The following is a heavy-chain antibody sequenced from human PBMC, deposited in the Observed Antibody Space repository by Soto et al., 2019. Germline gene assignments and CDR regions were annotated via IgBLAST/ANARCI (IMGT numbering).Heavy chain of an antibody. CDR2: LIPIYDEP. CDR1: GFTFNVYG. J-gene: IGHJ6*02. Sequence: ASVKVSCKTSGFTFNVYGIHWVRQAPGQGLEWMGGLIPIYDEPYYAQKFQGRVTISADKSTTTVHLELSSLRSDDTAVYFCARVREPHLDHYGLDFCGQGTTVTVSS. V-gene: IGHV1-69*06. CDR3: ARVREPHLDHYGLDF. D-gene: IGHD1-1*01.